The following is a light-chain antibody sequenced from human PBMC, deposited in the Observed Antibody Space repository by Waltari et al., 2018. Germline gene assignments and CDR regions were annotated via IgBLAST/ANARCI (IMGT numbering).Light chain of an antibody. CDR2: AAS. CDR3: QQSFTTPQNT. V-gene: IGKV1-39*01. Sequence: DIQMTQSPSSLSASVGDRFTIPCRASQSISIYVNWYQQKPGKAPNLLIYAASFLQSGVPSRFSGSGSGTDFSLTIISLQPGDFATYYWQQSFTTPQNTFGQGTRLEIK. J-gene: IGKJ2*01. CDR1: QSISIY.